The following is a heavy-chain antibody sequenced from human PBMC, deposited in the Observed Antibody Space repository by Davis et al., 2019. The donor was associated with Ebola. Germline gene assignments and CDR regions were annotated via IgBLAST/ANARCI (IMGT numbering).Heavy chain of an antibody. Sequence: PGGSLRLSCAASGFTFSSYGMHWVRQAPGKGLEWVAVIWYDGRNNYYADSVKGRFTISRANSKNTLYLQMNSLRAEDTAVYYCARDDTGYDFWSGYYRYYYGMDVWGQGTTVTVSS. CDR1: GFTFSSYG. CDR3: ARDDTGYDFWSGYYRYYYGMDV. D-gene: IGHD3-3*01. J-gene: IGHJ6*02. V-gene: IGHV3-33*01. CDR2: IWYDGRNN.